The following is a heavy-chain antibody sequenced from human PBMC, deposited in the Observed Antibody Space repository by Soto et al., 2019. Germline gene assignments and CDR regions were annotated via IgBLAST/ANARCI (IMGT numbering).Heavy chain of an antibody. J-gene: IGHJ4*02. CDR2: IKQDGSEK. CDR3: ATPAVGIAVAGYDY. CDR1: GFTFSSYW. D-gene: IGHD6-19*01. Sequence: GGSLRLSCAASGFTFSSYWMSWVRQAPGKGLEWVANIKQDGSEKYYVDSVKGRFTISRDNAKNSLYLQMNSLRAEDTAVYYCATPAVGIAVAGYDYWGQGTLVTVSS. V-gene: IGHV3-7*01.